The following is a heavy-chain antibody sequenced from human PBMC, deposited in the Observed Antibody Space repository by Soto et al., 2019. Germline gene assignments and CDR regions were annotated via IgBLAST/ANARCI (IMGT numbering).Heavy chain of an antibody. CDR3: ARDPDGTTPYYFDY. Sequence: EVQLVESGGGLVQPGGSLRLSCAASGFTFSSYSMNWVRQAPGKGLEWVSYISSSSSTIYYADSVKGRFTISRDNAKNSLYLQMNSLRAEDTAVYYCARDPDGTTPYYFDYWGQGPLVTVSS. CDR2: ISSSSSTI. CDR1: GFTFSSYS. J-gene: IGHJ4*02. D-gene: IGHD4-17*01. V-gene: IGHV3-48*01.